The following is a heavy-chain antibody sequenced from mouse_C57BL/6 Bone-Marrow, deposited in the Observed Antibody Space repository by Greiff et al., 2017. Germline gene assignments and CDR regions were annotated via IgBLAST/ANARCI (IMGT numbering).Heavy chain of an antibody. CDR1: GYAFTNYL. CDR2: INPGSGGT. D-gene: IGHD2-4*01. J-gene: IGHJ1*03. CDR3: ASFDYVWYFDV. Sequence: QVQLKQSGAELVRPGTSVKVSCKASGYAFTNYLIEWVKQRPGQGLEWIGVINPGSGGTNYNEKFKGKATLTADKSSSTAYMQLSSLTSEYSAVYFCASFDYVWYFDVWGTGTTVTVSS. V-gene: IGHV1-54*01.